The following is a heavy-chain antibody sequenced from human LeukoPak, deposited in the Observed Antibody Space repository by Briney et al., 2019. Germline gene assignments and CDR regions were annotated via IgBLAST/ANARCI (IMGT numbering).Heavy chain of an antibody. CDR2: INHSGST. CDR1: GGSFSGYY. J-gene: IGHJ4*02. V-gene: IGHV4-34*01. CDR3: ARGRQLWLSY. Sequence: SETLSLTCAVYGGSFSGYYWSWIRQPPGKGLEWIGEINHSGSTNYNPSLKSRVTISVDTSKNQFSLKLSSVTAADTAVYYCARGRQLWLSYWGQGTLVTVSS. D-gene: IGHD5-18*01.